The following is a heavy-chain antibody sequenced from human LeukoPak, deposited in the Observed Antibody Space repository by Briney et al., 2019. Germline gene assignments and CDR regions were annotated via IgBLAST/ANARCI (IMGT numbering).Heavy chain of an antibody. D-gene: IGHD6-19*01. V-gene: IGHV3-23*01. CDR2: ISGSGGST. Sequence: GGSLRLSCAASGFTFSSYAMSWVRQAPGKGLEWASAISGSGGSTYYADSVKGRFTISRDNSKNTLYLQMNSLRAEDTAVYYCAKDFFVGSSGWYGWFNPWGQGTLVTVSS. CDR3: AKDFFVGSSGWYGWFNP. J-gene: IGHJ5*02. CDR1: GFTFSSYA.